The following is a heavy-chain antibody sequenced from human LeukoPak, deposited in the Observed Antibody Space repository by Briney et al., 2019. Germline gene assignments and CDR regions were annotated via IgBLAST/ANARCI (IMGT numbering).Heavy chain of an antibody. CDR3: AKKAQYDGHYPLDY. CDR1: GFTFSSYS. D-gene: IGHD4/OR15-4a*01. Sequence: GGSLRLSCAASGFTFSSYSMSWVRRAPGKGLEWVSGTSDRGDYTYYADSVKGRFTISRDTSKNTLYLQMNSLRAEDTALYFCAKKAQYDGHYPLDYWGQGTLVTVSA. J-gene: IGHJ4*02. V-gene: IGHV3-23*01. CDR2: TSDRGDYT.